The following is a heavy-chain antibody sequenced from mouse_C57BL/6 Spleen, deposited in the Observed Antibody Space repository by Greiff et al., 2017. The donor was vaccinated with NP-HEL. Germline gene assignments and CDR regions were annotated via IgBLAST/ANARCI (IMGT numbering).Heavy chain of an antibody. CDR2: IYPRDGST. CDR1: GYTFTDYT. Sequence: QVQLQQSDAELVKPGASVKISCKVSGYTFTDYTIHWMKQRPEQGLEWIGSIYPRDGSTKYNEKFKGKATLTADKSSSTAYMQLNSLTSEDSAVYFCARLSRVSLARFAYGGQGTLVTVSA. CDR3: ARLSRVSLARFAY. J-gene: IGHJ3*01. D-gene: IGHD6-1*01. V-gene: IGHV1-78*01.